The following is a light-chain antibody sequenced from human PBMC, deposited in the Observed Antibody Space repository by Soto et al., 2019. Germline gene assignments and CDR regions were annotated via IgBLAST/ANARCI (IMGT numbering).Light chain of an antibody. Sequence: DVQMTQSQSSLSASVGDRVTITCRASQRISSYLNWYQQKPGKAPKLLIYAASSLQGGVPSRFSGSGSGTDFTLTISSLQPEDFATYYCQQSSSTPPWTFGQGTMVDI. J-gene: IGKJ1*01. V-gene: IGKV1-39*01. CDR3: QQSSSTPPWT. CDR2: AAS. CDR1: QRISSY.